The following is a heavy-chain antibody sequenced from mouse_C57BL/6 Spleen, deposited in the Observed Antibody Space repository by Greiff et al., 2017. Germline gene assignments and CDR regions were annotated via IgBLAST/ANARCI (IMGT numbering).Heavy chain of an antibody. Sequence: QVQLQQSGAELVKPGASVKISCKASGYAFSSYWMNWVKQRPGKGLEWIGQIYPGDGDTNYNGKFKGKATLTADKSSSTAYMQISSLTSEDSAVYFCARETITTVVATDYAMDYWGQGTSVTVSS. CDR2: IYPGDGDT. J-gene: IGHJ4*01. D-gene: IGHD1-1*01. CDR3: ARETITTVVATDYAMDY. CDR1: GYAFSSYW. V-gene: IGHV1-80*01.